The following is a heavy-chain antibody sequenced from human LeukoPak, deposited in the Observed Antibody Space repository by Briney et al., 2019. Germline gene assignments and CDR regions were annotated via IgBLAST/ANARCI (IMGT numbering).Heavy chain of an antibody. Sequence: PGGSLRLSCAASGFVFEVYAMNWVRQVPGKGLEWVSGINWNGGSPHYADSVKGRFTITRDNAKNSLYLRMNSLRDGDTAFYYCARLQYFDCWGQGTLVTVSS. V-gene: IGHV3-20*04. J-gene: IGHJ4*02. CDR2: INWNGGSP. CDR1: GFVFEVYA. CDR3: ARLQYFDC.